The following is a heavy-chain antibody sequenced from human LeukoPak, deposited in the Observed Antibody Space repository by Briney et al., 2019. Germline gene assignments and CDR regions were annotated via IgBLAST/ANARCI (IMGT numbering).Heavy chain of an antibody. CDR3: ARHTGDTAHPNWFDP. Sequence: KASETLSLTCTVSGGSISSYYWSWIRQPPGKGLEWIGYIYYSGSTNYNPSLKSRVTISVDTSKNQFSLKLSSVTAADTAVYYCARHTGDTAHPNWFDPWGQGTLVTVSS. CDR1: GGSISSYY. V-gene: IGHV4-59*08. D-gene: IGHD5-18*01. J-gene: IGHJ5*02. CDR2: IYYSGST.